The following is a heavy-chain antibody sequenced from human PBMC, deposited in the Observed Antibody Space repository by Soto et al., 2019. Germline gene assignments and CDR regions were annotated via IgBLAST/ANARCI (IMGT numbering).Heavy chain of an antibody. CDR2: IYYSGST. J-gene: IGHJ5*02. Sequence: SETLSLTCTVSGGSISSGDYYWSWIRQPPGKGLEWIGYIYYSGSTYYNPSLKSRVTISVDTSKNQFSLKLSSVTAADTAVYYCARFCSGGSCNWFDPWGQGTLVTSPQ. CDR3: ARFCSGGSCNWFDP. V-gene: IGHV4-30-4*01. D-gene: IGHD2-15*01. CDR1: GGSISSGDYY.